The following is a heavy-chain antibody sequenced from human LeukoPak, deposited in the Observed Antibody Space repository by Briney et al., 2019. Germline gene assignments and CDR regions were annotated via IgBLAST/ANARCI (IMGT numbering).Heavy chain of an antibody. CDR3: ARQGPSGHYDFWSGYYWYYFDY. V-gene: IGHV4-39*01. J-gene: IGHJ4*02. CDR1: GGSISSSSYY. Sequence: PSETLSLTCTVSGGSISSSSYYWGWIRQPPGKGLEWIGSIYYSGSTYHNPSLKSRVTISVDTSKNQFSLKLSSVTAADTAVYYCARQGPSGHYDFWSGYYWYYFDYWGQGTLVTVSS. D-gene: IGHD3-3*01. CDR2: IYYSGST.